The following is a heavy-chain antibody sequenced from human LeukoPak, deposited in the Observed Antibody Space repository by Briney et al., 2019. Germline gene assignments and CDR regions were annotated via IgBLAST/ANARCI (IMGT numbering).Heavy chain of an antibody. J-gene: IGHJ6*03. Sequence: GGSLRLSCVASGFTLIGYSMNWVRQAPGKGREWVSSIIRSTSYIYYADSVKGQFTISRDNAKTSLYLQMNSLSAEDTAVYYCAREIPYSNYYMDVWGKGTTVTVSS. CDR2: IIRSTSYI. CDR3: AREIPYSNYYMDV. CDR1: GFTLIGYS. D-gene: IGHD4-11*01. V-gene: IGHV3-21*01.